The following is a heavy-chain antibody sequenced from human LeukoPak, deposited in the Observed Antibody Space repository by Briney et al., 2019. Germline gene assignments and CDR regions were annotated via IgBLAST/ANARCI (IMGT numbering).Heavy chain of an antibody. CDR1: GGSISSYY. V-gene: IGHV4-59*01. CDR2: IYYSGST. CDR3: ARGTLTAVNFFDY. Sequence: KPSETLSLTCTVSGGSISSYYWSWIRQPPGKGLEWIGYIYYSGSTNYNPSLKSRVTISVDTSKNQFSLKLSSVTAADTAVYYCARGTLTAVNFFDYWGQGTLVTVSS. D-gene: IGHD4-11*01. J-gene: IGHJ4*02.